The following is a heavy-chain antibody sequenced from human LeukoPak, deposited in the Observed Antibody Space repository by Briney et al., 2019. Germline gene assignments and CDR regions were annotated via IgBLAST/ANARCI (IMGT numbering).Heavy chain of an antibody. CDR1: GSSLTTSRRT. D-gene: IGHD6-19*01. CDR3: ARSTTTGAGAFDF. Sequence: SGPTLVHLKPPLTPTCTFSGSSLTTSRRTVSCIRQPPGKVLEWLALPDLDDDKDYSTSLKTRLTISKDTSKNQVVLTMTNMDPVDTATYYCARSTTTGAGAFDFWGQGTMVTVSS. V-gene: IGHV2-70*01. J-gene: IGHJ3*01. CDR2: PDLDDDK.